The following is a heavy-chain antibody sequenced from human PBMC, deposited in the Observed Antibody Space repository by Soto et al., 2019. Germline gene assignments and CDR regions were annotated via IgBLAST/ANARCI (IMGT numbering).Heavy chain of an antibody. J-gene: IGHJ5*02. V-gene: IGHV3-15*07. CDR3: ARVIRKGTQGHWFDP. CDR1: GFTFSNAW. Sequence: GGSLRLSCAASGFTFSNAWRNWVRQAPGKGLEWVGRIKSKTDGGTTDFAAPVKGRFAISRDDSKNMVYLQMNSLKTADTAVYYCARVIRKGTQGHWFDPWGQGTLVTVSS. D-gene: IGHD2-21*01. CDR2: IKSKTDGGTT.